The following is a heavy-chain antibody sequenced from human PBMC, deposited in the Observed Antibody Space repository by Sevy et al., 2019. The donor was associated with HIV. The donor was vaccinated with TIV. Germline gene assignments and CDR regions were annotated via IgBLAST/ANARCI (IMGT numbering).Heavy chain of an antibody. CDR2: ISGSGGST. J-gene: IGHJ4*02. CDR3: AKDGDLYYYDSSGYTRDY. D-gene: IGHD3-22*01. V-gene: IGHV3-23*01. Sequence: GGSLRLSCAASGFTFSSYAMSWVRQAPGKGLEWVSAISGSGGSTYYADSVKGRFTISRDNSKNTLYLQMNSLRAEDTAVYYCAKDGDLYYYDSSGYTRDYWGQGTLVTVSS. CDR1: GFTFSSYA.